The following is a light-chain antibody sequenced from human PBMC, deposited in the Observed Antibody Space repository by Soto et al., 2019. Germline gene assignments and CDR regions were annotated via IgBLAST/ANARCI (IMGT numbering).Light chain of an antibody. Sequence: EIVMTQSPATLSVSPGGRATLSCRASQSISDTLAWYQQKPGQAPRLLIYSASARATGFPARFSGSGSGTDFTLTIRSLQSEDFAVYYCQQYNNWPWTFGQGTKVEIK. J-gene: IGKJ1*01. CDR3: QQYNNWPWT. CDR1: QSISDT. CDR2: SAS. V-gene: IGKV3-15*01.